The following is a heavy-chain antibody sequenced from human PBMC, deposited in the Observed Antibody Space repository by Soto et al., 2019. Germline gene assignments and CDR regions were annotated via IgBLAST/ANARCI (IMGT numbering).Heavy chain of an antibody. Sequence: QVQLVQSGAEVKKPGASVKVSCKVSGYTLTELSMHWVRQAPGKGLEWMGGFDPQDGETIYAQKFQGRVTMTDDTSTDTAYMELSSLRSEDKAVYYWSTEQEMVEGGYNWFDPGGQGTLVTVSS. CDR3: STEQEMVEGGYNWFDP. CDR1: GYTLTELS. V-gene: IGHV1-24*01. D-gene: IGHD6-13*01. CDR2: FDPQDGET. J-gene: IGHJ5*02.